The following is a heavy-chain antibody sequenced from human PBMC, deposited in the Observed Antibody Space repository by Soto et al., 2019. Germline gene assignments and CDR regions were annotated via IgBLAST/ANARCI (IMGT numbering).Heavy chain of an antibody. CDR2: LYDVDGS. D-gene: IGHD1-1*01. Sequence: HPGGSLRLSCAAFGLTISGKKYVAWVRQAPGKGLEWVSALYDVDGSFYADSVKGRFTTSSDSSKTTVYLQMNDLRPDDTAVYYCATWHEREHAYDVWGQGTTVTVS. CDR1: GLTISGKKY. V-gene: IGHV3-53*01. J-gene: IGHJ3*01. CDR3: ATWHEREHAYDV.